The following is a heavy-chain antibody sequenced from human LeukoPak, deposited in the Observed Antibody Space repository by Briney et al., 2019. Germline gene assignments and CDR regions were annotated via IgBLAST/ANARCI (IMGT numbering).Heavy chain of an antibody. J-gene: IGHJ4*02. Sequence: SETLTLTCTVSGVSTSSYYWSWVRQPPGKGLEWIGYISYSGSPNYNPSLKSRVTISADTSKNQFSLNLSSVTAADTAVYYCARVGHIVAAGTYDWWGQGTLVTVSS. CDR1: GVSTSSYY. CDR2: ISYSGSP. D-gene: IGHD6-13*01. V-gene: IGHV4-59*08. CDR3: ARVGHIVAAGTYDW.